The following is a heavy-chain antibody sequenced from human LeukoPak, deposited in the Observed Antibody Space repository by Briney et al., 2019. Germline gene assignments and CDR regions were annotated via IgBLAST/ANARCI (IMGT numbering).Heavy chain of an antibody. Sequence: GGSLRLSCAASGFTFSSYSMNWVRQAPGKGLEWVSYISSSSSTIYYADSVKGRFTISRDNAKNSLYLQMSSLRAGDTAVYYCARDLDYGGYWGQGTLVTVSS. V-gene: IGHV3-48*04. CDR2: ISSSSSTI. CDR3: ARDLDYGGY. CDR1: GFTFSSYS. J-gene: IGHJ4*02.